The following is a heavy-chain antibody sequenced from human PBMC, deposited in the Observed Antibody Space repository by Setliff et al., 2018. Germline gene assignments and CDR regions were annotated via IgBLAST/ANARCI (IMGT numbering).Heavy chain of an antibody. CDR1: GYTFTSYY. CDR3: ARVESMVRGKNILRHFDY. Sequence: ASVKVSCKASGYTFTSYYMHWVRQAPGQGLEWMGLINPTGGSTSYAQKFQGRVTMTRDTSTSTVFMELSSLRSEDTAVYYCARVESMVRGKNILRHFDYWGQGIQVTVSS. J-gene: IGHJ4*02. CDR2: INPTGGST. V-gene: IGHV1-46*01. D-gene: IGHD3-10*01.